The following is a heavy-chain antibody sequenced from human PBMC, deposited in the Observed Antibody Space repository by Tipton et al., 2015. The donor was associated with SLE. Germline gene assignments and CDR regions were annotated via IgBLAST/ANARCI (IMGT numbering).Heavy chain of an antibody. D-gene: IGHD4-23*01. CDR3: ASGGGFYFDY. CDR2: IYYSGST. V-gene: IGHV4-31*03. J-gene: IGHJ4*02. CDR1: GDSISIGGYY. Sequence: TLSLTCTVSGDSISIGGYYWSWIRQHPGKGLEWIGYIYYSGSTYYNPSLKSRVAISVDTSKNHFSLNLSSVTAADTAVYYCASGGGFYFDYWGQGTLVTVSS.